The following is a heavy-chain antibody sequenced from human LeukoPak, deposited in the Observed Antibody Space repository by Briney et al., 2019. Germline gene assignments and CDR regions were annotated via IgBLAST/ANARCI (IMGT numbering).Heavy chain of an antibody. CDR3: ARGARDYDYVWGSYRYTEAFDY. CDR1: GFTFSDYY. J-gene: IGHJ4*02. V-gene: IGHV4-34*01. Sequence: GSLRLSCAASGFTFSDYYMSWIRQPPGKGLEWIGEINHSGSTNYNPSLKSRVTISVDTSKNQFSLKLSSVTAADTAVYYCARGARDYDYVWGSYRYTEAFDYWGQGTLVTVSS. D-gene: IGHD3-16*02. CDR2: INHSGST.